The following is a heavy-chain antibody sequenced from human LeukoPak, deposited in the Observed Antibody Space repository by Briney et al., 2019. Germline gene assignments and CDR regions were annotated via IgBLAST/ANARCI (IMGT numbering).Heavy chain of an antibody. D-gene: IGHD3-10*01. Sequence: GRSLRLSCAASGFTFSSYGMHWVRQAPGKGLEWVAVISYDGSNKYYADSVKGRFTISRDNSKNTLYLQMNSLRAEDTAVYYCAKDGSILWFGELGSVGWFDPWGQGTLVTVSS. V-gene: IGHV3-30*18. CDR1: GFTFSSYG. CDR3: AKDGSILWFGELGSVGWFDP. J-gene: IGHJ5*02. CDR2: ISYDGSNK.